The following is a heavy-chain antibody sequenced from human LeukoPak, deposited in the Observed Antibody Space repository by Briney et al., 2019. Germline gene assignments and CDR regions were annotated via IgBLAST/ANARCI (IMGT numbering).Heavy chain of an antibody. CDR1: GYTFTSFG. Sequence: GASVKVSCKASGYTFTSFGICWVRQAPGQGLECLGWIGAFSGNTNYAQKFQDRVTMTTDTSTSTAYMELRSLRYDDTAVYYCARDRDGYNGGDYWGQGTLVTVSS. J-gene: IGHJ4*02. V-gene: IGHV1-18*01. D-gene: IGHD5-24*01. CDR2: IGAFSGNT. CDR3: ARDRDGYNGGDY.